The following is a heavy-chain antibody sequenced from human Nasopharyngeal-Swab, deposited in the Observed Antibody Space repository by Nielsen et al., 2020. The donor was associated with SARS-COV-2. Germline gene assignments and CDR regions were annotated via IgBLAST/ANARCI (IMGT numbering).Heavy chain of an antibody. CDR1: GYSFTSYW. V-gene: IGHV5-51*01. D-gene: IGHD3-10*01. Sequence: GESLKISCKGSGYSFTSYWIGWVRQMPGRDIEWMGIIYPDDSDTIYSPSFQGQVTISADKSINTAYLQFSSLKASDTAIYYCARGHPGVYYFDSWGQGTLVTVSS. CDR2: IYPDDSDT. J-gene: IGHJ4*02. CDR3: ARGHPGVYYFDS.